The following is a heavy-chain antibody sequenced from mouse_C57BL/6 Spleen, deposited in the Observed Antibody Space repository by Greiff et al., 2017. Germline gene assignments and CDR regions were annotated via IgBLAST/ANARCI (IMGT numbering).Heavy chain of an antibody. D-gene: IGHD2-2*01. CDR1: GYTFTDYE. Sequence: VQLKESGAELVRPGASVTLSCKASGYTFTDYEMHWVKQTPVHGLEWIGAIDPETGGTAYNQKFKGKAILTADKSSSTAYMELRSLTSEDSAVYYCTRGLPYYYAMDYWGQGTSVTVSA. CDR2: IDPETGGT. J-gene: IGHJ4*01. CDR3: TRGLPYYYAMDY. V-gene: IGHV1-15*01.